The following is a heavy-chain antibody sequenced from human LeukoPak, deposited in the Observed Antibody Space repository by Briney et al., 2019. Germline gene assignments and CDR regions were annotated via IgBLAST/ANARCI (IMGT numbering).Heavy chain of an antibody. D-gene: IGHD3-3*01. V-gene: IGHV1-69*13. Sequence: GASVKVSCKASGGTFSSHAISWVRQAPGQGLEWMGGIIPIFGTANYAQKFQGRVTITADESTSTAYMELSSLRSEDTAVYYRASPYKRYYDFWSGYPFDYWGQGTLVTVSS. J-gene: IGHJ4*02. CDR1: GGTFSSHA. CDR3: ASPYKRYYDFWSGYPFDY. CDR2: IIPIFGTA.